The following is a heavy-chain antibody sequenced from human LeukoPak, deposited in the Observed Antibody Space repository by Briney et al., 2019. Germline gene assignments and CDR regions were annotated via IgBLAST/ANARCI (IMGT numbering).Heavy chain of an antibody. J-gene: IGHJ3*02. Sequence: PSETLSLTCAVYGGSFSGYYWSWIRQPPGKGLEWIGEINHSGSTNYNPSLKSRVTISVDTSKNQFSLKLSSVTAADTAVYYCAREVPPPAFDIWGQGTMVTVSS. CDR2: INHSGST. CDR3: AREVPPPAFDI. CDR1: GGSFSGYY. V-gene: IGHV4-34*01.